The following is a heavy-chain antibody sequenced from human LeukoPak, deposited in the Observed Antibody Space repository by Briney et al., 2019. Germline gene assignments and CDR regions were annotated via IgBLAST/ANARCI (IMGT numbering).Heavy chain of an antibody. CDR1: GFTFSSYS. J-gene: IGHJ3*02. CDR2: ISSSSSYI. Sequence: GGSLRLSCAASGFTFSSYSMNWVRQAPGKGLEWVSSISSSSSYIYYADSVKGRFTISRDNAKNPLYLQMNSLRAEDTAVYYCARVTVGAFDIWGQGTMVTVSA. V-gene: IGHV3-21*01. CDR3: ARVTVGAFDI.